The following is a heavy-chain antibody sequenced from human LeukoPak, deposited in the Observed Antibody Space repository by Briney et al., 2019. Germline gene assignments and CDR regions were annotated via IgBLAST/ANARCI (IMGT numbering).Heavy chain of an antibody. J-gene: IGHJ4*02. CDR3: ARDWGEYYFDC. CDR2: ISSSSSYI. V-gene: IGHV3-21*01. Sequence: GGSLRLPCAASGFTFSSYSMNWVRQAPGKGLEWVSSISSSSSYIYYADSVKGRFTISRDNAKNSLYLQMNSLRAEDTAVYYCARDWGEYYFDCWGQGTLVTVSS. CDR1: GFTFSSYS. D-gene: IGHD3-16*01.